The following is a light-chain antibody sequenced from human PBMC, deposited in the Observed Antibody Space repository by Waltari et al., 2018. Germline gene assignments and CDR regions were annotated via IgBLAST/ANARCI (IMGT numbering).Light chain of an antibody. V-gene: IGKV1-33*01. J-gene: IGKJ2*01. CDR2: DAS. CDR1: QDISNY. CDR3: QQYDNLPLT. Sequence: DIQMNQSPSSLSASVGDRGTITCQASQDISNYLNWYQQKPGKAPKLLIYDASNLETGVPSRFSGSGSGTDFTFTISSLQPEDIATYYCQQYDNLPLTFGHGTKLEIK.